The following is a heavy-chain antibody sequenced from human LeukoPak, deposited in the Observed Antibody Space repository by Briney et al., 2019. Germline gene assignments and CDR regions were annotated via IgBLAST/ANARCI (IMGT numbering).Heavy chain of an antibody. CDR2: ISSSGGST. D-gene: IGHD2-8*01. J-gene: IGHJ4*02. Sequence: GGSLRLSCAASGFTFSSYAMSWVRQAPGKGLEWVSAISSSGGSTYYADSVKGRFTISRDNSKNALYLQMNSLRAEDTAVYYCAKAPADIVLMVYAIWFDYWGQGTLVTVSS. CDR3: AKAPADIVLMVYAIWFDY. CDR1: GFTFSSYA. V-gene: IGHV3-23*01.